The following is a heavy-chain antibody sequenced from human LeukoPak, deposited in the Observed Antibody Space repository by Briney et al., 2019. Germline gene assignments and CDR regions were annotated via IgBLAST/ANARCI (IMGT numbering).Heavy chain of an antibody. J-gene: IGHJ4*02. CDR3: ARLSPFGYYDSSGYPFDY. Sequence: PSDTLSLTCTVSDDSIRTNTYYWRWIRQPPGKGLEWIGSIYYSGSTYYNLSLKSRVTISVDTSKKQFSLKLSSVTAADTAVYYCARLSPFGYYDSSGYPFDYWGQGTLVTVSS. CDR1: DDSIRTNTYY. D-gene: IGHD3-22*01. CDR2: IYYSGST. V-gene: IGHV4-39*01.